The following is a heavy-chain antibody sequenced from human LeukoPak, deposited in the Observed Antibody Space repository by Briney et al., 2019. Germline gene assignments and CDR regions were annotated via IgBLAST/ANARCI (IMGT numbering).Heavy chain of an antibody. Sequence: GGSLRLSCAAAGFIFSSDSMNWVRQAPGKGLEWVSYISSSSSTIYYADSLKGRCTICRDNAKNSLYLQMNSLRAEDTAVYYCVRALYYYDSSGYFFTAPSEYYYGMDVWGQGTTVTVSS. V-gene: IGHV3-48*01. CDR1: GFIFSSDS. CDR3: VRALYYYDSSGYFFTAPSEYYYGMDV. D-gene: IGHD3-22*01. J-gene: IGHJ6*02. CDR2: ISSSSSTI.